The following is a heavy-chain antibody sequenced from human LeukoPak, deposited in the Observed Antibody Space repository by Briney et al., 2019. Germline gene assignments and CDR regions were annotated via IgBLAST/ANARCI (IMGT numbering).Heavy chain of an antibody. J-gene: IGHJ4*02. CDR2: IDPKSGGT. D-gene: IGHD1-1*01. CDR3: VRVLEFPIDY. V-gene: IGHV1-2*02. Sequence: ASVKVSCKASGYTFIDHYMHWVRQAPGQGLEWMGWIDPKSGGTNYARKFQGRVTMTRDTSISTAYMELNSLKSDDTAVYYCVRVLEFPIDYWGQGTLVTVSS. CDR1: GYTFIDHY.